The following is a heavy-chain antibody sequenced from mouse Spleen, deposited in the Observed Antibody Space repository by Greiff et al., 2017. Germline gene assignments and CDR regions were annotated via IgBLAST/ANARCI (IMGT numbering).Heavy chain of an antibody. V-gene: IGHV1-22*01. Sequence: EVKLMESGPELVKPGASVKMSCKASGYTFTDYNMHWVKQSHGKSLEWIGYINPNNGGTSYNQKFKGKATLTVNKSSSTAYMELRSLTSEDSAVYYCARGYYGYGLYFDYWGQGTTLTVSS. J-gene: IGHJ2*01. CDR3: ARGYYGYGLYFDY. CDR2: INPNNGGT. D-gene: IGHD1-2*01. CDR1: GYTFTDYN.